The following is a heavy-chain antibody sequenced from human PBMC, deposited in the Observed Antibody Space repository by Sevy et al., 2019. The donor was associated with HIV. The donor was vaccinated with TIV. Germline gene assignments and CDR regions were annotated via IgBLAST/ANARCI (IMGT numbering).Heavy chain of an antibody. J-gene: IGHJ4*02. CDR3: ARKGFDWNEFDY. V-gene: IGHV3-11*01. CDR2: ISTSGSAI. CDR1: GFTFSEYY. D-gene: IGHD1-1*01. Sequence: GGSLRLSCAASGFTFSEYYMTWIRQAPGKGLEWVSYISTSGSAIFYADSVKGRFTISRDNTKKSLYLQMSSLRAEDTAVYYCARKGFDWNEFDYWGQGILVTVSS.